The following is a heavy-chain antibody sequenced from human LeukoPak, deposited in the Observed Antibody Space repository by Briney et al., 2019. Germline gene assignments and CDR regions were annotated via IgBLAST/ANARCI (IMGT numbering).Heavy chain of an antibody. CDR2: ISGSGGST. Sequence: SGGSLRLSCAPSEFTFRSYAMSCVRQAPGKGLEWVSAISGSGGSTYYADSVKGRFTISRDNSKNTLYLQMNSLRAEDTAVYYCAKVYYSSGSPSWGQGTLVTVSS. CDR1: EFTFRSYA. V-gene: IGHV3-23*01. D-gene: IGHD3-10*01. CDR3: AKVYYSSGSPS. J-gene: IGHJ5*02.